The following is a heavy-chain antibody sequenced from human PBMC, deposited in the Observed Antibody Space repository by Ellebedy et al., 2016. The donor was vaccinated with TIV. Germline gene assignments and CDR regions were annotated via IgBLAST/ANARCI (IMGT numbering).Heavy chain of an antibody. V-gene: IGHV1-2*02. CDR2: INPNSGGT. J-gene: IGHJ6*02. D-gene: IGHD6-6*01. CDR3: ARERDASMASYYYYGMDV. Sequence: AASVKVSCKASGYTFTGYYIHWVRQAPGQGLEWMGWINPNSGGTNFAQKFQGRVTMTRDTSISTAYMEVSSLRSDDTALYYCARERDASMASYYYYGMDVWGLGTTVTVSS. CDR1: GYTFTGYY.